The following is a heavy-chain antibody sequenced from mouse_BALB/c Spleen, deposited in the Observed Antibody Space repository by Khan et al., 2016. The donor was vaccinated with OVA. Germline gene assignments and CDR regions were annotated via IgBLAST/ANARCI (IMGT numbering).Heavy chain of an antibody. J-gene: IGHJ2*01. V-gene: IGHV9-4*02. D-gene: IGHD2-10*01. CDR2: INTRSGVP. CDR1: GYTFTTIG. Sequence: QIQLVQSGPELKKPGETVRISCKASGYTFTTIGMQWVQKMPGKGLKWIGWINTRSGVPKYAEDFKGRFAFSLETSANTAYLQITNLTNEDPDTYHVSRCAYYYCDHWGQGTTRTVSS. CDR3: SRCAYYYCDH.